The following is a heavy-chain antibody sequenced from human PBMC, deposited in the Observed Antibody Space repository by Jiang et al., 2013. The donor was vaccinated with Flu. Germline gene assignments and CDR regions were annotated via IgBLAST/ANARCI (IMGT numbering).Heavy chain of an antibody. J-gene: IGHJ3*02. V-gene: IGHV1-69*01. D-gene: IGHD6-19*01. CDR1: SSYA. Sequence: SSYAISWVRQAPGQGLEWMGGIIPIFGTANYAQKFQGRVTITADESTSTAYMELSSLRSEDTAVYYCARPASRIAVAGFDAFDIWGQGTMVTVSS. CDR3: ARPASRIAVAGFDAFDI. CDR2: IIPIFGTA.